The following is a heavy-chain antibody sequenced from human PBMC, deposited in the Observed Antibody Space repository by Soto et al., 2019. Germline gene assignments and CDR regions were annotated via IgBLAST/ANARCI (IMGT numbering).Heavy chain of an antibody. CDR1: RNTVRNAW. Sequence: GGPLTLFCPASRNTVRNAWLTWICFAPGKGLECVGRIKIKADGSTKEHGTPVKDRFIISRDDSKNTVDLQMHALRTEDTAFYYCATPRPGSHGYSFWGHGALVTVSS. CDR3: ATPRPGSHGYSF. J-gene: IGHJ4*01. D-gene: IGHD3-16*01. V-gene: IGHV3-15*01. CDR2: IKIKADGSTK.